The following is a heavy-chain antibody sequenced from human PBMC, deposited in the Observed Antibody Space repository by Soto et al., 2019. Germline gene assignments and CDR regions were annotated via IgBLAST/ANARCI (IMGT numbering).Heavy chain of an antibody. CDR3: ARGESRGWTYWYFDL. V-gene: IGHV3-23*01. J-gene: IGHJ2*01. Sequence: EVQLLESGGDLVQPGGSLRLSCAASGFTFSSYAMSWVRPAPGQGLEWVSIITGSGGITYYADSVKGRFTISRDNFKNTLSLQMNSLRAEDTALYDCARGESRGWTYWYFDLWGRGTLATVS. D-gene: IGHD6-19*01. CDR1: GFTFSSYA. CDR2: ITGSGGIT.